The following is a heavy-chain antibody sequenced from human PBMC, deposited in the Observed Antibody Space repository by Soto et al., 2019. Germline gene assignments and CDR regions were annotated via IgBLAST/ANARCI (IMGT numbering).Heavy chain of an antibody. CDR2: IIPILGTT. Sequence: QVQLVQSGAEVKKPGSSVKVSCKATGGTISSYALSWVRQAPGQGLEWMGGIIPILGTTNYTQKFQGRVTITADESTRTSYMYLSSLTSEDTAVYYCAREPLTEGGPWGQGTLVIVSS. V-gene: IGHV1-69*01. D-gene: IGHD3-16*01. CDR1: GGTISSYA. J-gene: IGHJ5*02. CDR3: AREPLTEGGP.